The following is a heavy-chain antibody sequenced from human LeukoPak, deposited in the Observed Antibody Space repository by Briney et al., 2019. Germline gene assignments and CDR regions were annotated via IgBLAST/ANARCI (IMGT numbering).Heavy chain of an antibody. CDR2: IKRDGSEK. D-gene: IGHD6-19*01. J-gene: IGHJ4*02. Sequence: GGSLRLSCAAPGFTFSTYWMSWVRQAPGKGLEWVANIKRDGSEKYYVDSVKGRFTISRDNAKNSLYLQMNSLRAEDTAVYYCARDRGSSGWYEFDYWGQGTLVTVSS. V-gene: IGHV3-7*01. CDR1: GFTFSTYW. CDR3: ARDRGSSGWYEFDY.